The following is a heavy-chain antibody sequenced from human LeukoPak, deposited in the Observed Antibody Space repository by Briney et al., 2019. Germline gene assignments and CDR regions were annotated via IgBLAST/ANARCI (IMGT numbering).Heavy chain of an antibody. J-gene: IGHJ4*02. CDR1: GFTFDDYA. D-gene: IGHD5-12*01. Sequence: GGSLRLSCAASGFTFDDYAMHWVRQAPGKGLEWVSGISWNSGSIGYADSVKGRFTISRDNAKNSLYLQMNSLRAEDTAVYYCVKDRPTWPIDYWGQGTLVTVSS. V-gene: IGHV3-9*01. CDR2: ISWNSGSI. CDR3: VKDRPTWPIDY.